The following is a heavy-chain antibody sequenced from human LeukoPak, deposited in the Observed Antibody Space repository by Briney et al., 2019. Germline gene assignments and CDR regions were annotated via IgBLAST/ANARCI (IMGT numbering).Heavy chain of an antibody. CDR3: ARGIAAAGTSSDWFDP. Sequence: ASVKVSCKASGYTFTSYGISWVRQAPGQGLEWMGWISAYNGNTRYAQKLQGRVAMTTDSSTSTAYMELSRLRSDDTAVYYCARGIAAAGTSSDWFDPWGQGTLVTVSS. V-gene: IGHV1-18*01. CDR2: ISAYNGNT. D-gene: IGHD6-13*01. CDR1: GYTFTSYG. J-gene: IGHJ5*02.